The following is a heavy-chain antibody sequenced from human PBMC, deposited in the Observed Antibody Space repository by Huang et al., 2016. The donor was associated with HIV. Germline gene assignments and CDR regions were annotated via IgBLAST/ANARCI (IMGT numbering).Heavy chain of an antibody. J-gene: IGHJ5*02. CDR2: VYDSGTT. CDR1: GDSVSSHY. CDR3: VRDQGRLAVGGIDNWFDP. D-gene: IGHD6-19*01. V-gene: IGHV4-59*02. Sequence: QVRLQESGPGLVKPSETLSLSCTVSGDSVSSHYWGWIRHPPGKGLEWIGPVYDSGTTKHTPRLKTRITISVDTSKNGFSLNITSGSAADTAMYFCVRDQGRLAVGGIDNWFDPWGQGALVTVSS.